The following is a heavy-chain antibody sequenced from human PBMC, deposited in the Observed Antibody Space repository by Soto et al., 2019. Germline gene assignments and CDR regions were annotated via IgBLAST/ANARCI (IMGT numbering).Heavy chain of an antibody. CDR3: ARGQRFSDWFDP. CDR2: IYSSGNT. D-gene: IGHD3-3*01. J-gene: IGHJ5*02. V-gene: IGHV4-4*07. Sequence: SETLSLTCSVSGGTISGYYLSWIRQPAGKGLEWIGRIYSSGNTTYNPSLQSRVTMSLNTTNNQFPLRLTSVTAADPAVYYCARGQRFSDWFDPWGQGTLVTVSS. CDR1: GGTISGYY.